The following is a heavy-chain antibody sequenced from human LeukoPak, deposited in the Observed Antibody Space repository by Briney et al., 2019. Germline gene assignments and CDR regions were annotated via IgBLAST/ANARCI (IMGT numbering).Heavy chain of an antibody. CDR1: GFTFSNSA. CDR3: AKDLVLLWFGECFDY. CDR2: ISGSGGST. D-gene: IGHD3-10*01. J-gene: IGHJ4*02. V-gene: IGHV3-23*01. Sequence: GGSLRLSCAASGFTFSNSAMTWVRQTPGKGLEWVSAISGSGGSTYYADSVKGRFTISRDNAKNSLYLQMNSLRAEDTAVYYCAKDLVLLWFGECFDYWGQGTLVTVSS.